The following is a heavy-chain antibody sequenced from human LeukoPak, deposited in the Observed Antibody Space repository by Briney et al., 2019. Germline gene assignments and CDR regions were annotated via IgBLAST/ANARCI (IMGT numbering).Heavy chain of an antibody. CDR1: GFTFSRYW. CDR2: ISHRGST. Sequence: GSLRLSCAASGFTFSRYWMTWVRQAPGKGLEWVGSISHRGSTYYNPSLRSRITISLDRSKQKFSLKLTSVTAADTAVYFCARGAEYYAIWRGYAGYSDYWGQGISVTVSS. CDR3: ARGAEYYAIWRGYAGYSDY. D-gene: IGHD3-3*01. V-gene: IGHV4-38-2*01. J-gene: IGHJ4*02.